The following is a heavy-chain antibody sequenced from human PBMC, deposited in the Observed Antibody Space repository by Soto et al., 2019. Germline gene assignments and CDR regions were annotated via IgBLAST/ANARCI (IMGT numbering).Heavy chain of an antibody. CDR1: VFTLSRNA. CDR2: TTGNSALT. Sequence: GGSLRLFCAASVFTLSRNAMSWVRQAPGKGLEWVSGTTGNSALTYYADSVKGRFTISRDNSKKTLYLQMNTLSADDTAVYYCAKNRDYDYDAFDVWGQGTVVTVSS. D-gene: IGHD3-16*01. V-gene: IGHV3-23*01. CDR3: AKNRDYDYDAFDV. J-gene: IGHJ3*01.